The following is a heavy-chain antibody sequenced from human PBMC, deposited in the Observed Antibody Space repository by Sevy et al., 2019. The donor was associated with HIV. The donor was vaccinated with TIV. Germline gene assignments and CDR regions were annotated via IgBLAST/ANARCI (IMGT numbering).Heavy chain of an antibody. CDR3: ANDILGDNSPWFFFDY. Sequence: GGSLRLSCAGSGFTFRSYGIHWVRQSPGKGLEWVAFISFDGRNTYSADSVKGRFTVSRDNSNNTVYLQMNNLRTEDTAMYYCANDILGDNSPWFFFDYWGQGTQVTVSS. J-gene: IGHJ4*02. CDR2: ISFDGRNT. V-gene: IGHV3-30*18. D-gene: IGHD3-9*01. CDR1: GFTFRSYG.